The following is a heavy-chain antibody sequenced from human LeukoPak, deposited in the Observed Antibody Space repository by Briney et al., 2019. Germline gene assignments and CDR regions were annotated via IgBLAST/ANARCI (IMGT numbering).Heavy chain of an antibody. CDR2: IRYDGSNK. J-gene: IGHJ4*02. V-gene: IGHV3-30*02. CDR1: GFTFTNYG. CDR3: ARSPYSSGWYLRIPQFDY. Sequence: GGSLRLSCAASGFTFTNYGMHWVRQAPGKGLEWVAFIRYDGSNKDYADSVKGRFTISRDNSKNTLYLQMNSLRAEDTAVYYCARSPYSSGWYLRIPQFDYWGQGALVTVSS. D-gene: IGHD6-19*01.